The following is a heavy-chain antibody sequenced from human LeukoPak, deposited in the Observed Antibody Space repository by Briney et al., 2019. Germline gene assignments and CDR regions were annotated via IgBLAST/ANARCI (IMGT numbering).Heavy chain of an antibody. J-gene: IGHJ4*02. CDR2: ISGSGGST. CDR1: GFTFSNYA. D-gene: IGHD3-9*01. Sequence: GGSLRLSCAASGFTFSNYAMSWVRQAPGKGLEWVSAISGSGGSTYYADSVKGRFTISRDNSKNTLYLQMNSLRAEDTAVYYCAKPNLGLRYFDWLLHYFDYWGQGTLVTVSS. V-gene: IGHV3-23*01. CDR3: AKPNLGLRYFDWLLHYFDY.